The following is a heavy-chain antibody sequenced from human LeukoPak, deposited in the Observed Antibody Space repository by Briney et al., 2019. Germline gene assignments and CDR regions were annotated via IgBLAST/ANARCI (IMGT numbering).Heavy chain of an antibody. Sequence: PSETLSLTCAVYGGSFSNYYWTWIRQTPGEGLEWIGEISHTGDITNYNPSLKSRVTISVDSSKKQFSLKVTSVTAADTGVYYCAGVPDITARPCDSWGPGILVTVSS. V-gene: IGHV4-34*01. CDR2: ISHTGDIT. CDR1: GGSFSNYY. D-gene: IGHD1-1*01. J-gene: IGHJ4*02. CDR3: AGVPDITARPCDS.